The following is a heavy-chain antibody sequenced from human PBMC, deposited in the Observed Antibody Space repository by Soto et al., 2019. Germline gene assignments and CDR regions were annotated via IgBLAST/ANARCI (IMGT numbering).Heavy chain of an antibody. CDR2: IKKKADGGTT. D-gene: IGHD6-19*01. V-gene: IGHV3-15*01. Sequence: GGSLRLSCAASGFIFSNAWMSRVRQAPGKGLEWVGLIKKKADGGTTEYAAPLKGRFTISRDDSKNTLYLQMSSLKTEDTAVYYCRTQWLDWGQGTLVTVSS. CDR1: GFIFSNAW. J-gene: IGHJ4*02. CDR3: RTQWLD.